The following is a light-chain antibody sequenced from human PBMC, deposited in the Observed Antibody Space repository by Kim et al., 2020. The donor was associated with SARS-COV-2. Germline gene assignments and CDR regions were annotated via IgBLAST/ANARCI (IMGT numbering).Light chain of an antibody. Sequence: VIISCSDNNPNIGSNYFSWYQKFPGTAPSLLISRNNLRPSGVPDRFSGSKSGTSASLTIIGIRSEDEADYYCASWDDSLTPLYVFATGTKVTVL. J-gene: IGLJ1*01. CDR2: RNN. V-gene: IGLV1-47*01. CDR1: NPNIGSNY. CDR3: ASWDDSLTPLYV.